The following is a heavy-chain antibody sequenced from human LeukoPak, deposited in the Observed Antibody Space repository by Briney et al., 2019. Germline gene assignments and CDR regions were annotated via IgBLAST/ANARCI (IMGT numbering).Heavy chain of an antibody. CDR3: ASSYGSGSYPDFY. CDR1: GFSFSDYS. J-gene: IGHJ4*02. D-gene: IGHD3-10*01. CDR2: ISSSSTNI. Sequence: GGSLRLSCSASGFSFSDYSMSWVRQAPGKGLEWVSSISSSSTNIYYADSVKGRFTMSRDNAENSLYLQMNSLRAEDTAVYYCASSYGSGSYPDFYWGQGTLVTVSS. V-gene: IGHV3-21*01.